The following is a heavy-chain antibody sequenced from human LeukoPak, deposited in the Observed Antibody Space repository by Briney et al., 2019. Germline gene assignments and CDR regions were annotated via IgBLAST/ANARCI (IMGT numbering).Heavy chain of an antibody. CDR1: GFTFSSYG. CDR3: AKGYYYMDV. J-gene: IGHJ6*03. Sequence: GSLRLSCAASGFTFSSYGMHWVRQAPGKGLEWVAVIWYDGSNKYYADSVRGRFTISRDNSKNTLYRQMNSLRAEDTAVYYSAKGYYYMDVWGKGTTVTVSS. CDR2: IWYDGSNK. V-gene: IGHV3-33*06.